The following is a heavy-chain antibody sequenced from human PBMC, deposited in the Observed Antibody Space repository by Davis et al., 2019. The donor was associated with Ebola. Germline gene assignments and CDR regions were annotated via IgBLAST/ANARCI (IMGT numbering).Heavy chain of an antibody. D-gene: IGHD1-26*01. Sequence: GESLKISCATSGFTLTSYKMNWVRQAPGKGLEWVSSISDPSGHIQYADSVKGRFTISRDDARSSLLLQMNSLRAEDTAVYYCVRGGGALDYWGQGTLVTVSS. CDR1: GFTLTSYK. V-gene: IGHV3-21*01. J-gene: IGHJ4*02. CDR3: VRGGGALDY. CDR2: ISDPSGHI.